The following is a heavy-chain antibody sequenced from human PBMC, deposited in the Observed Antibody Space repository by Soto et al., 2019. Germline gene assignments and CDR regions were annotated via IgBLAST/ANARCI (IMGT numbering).Heavy chain of an antibody. CDR1: GFSITNTW. CDR2: VKSKADGGTA. V-gene: IGHV3-15*07. D-gene: IGHD3-16*01. Sequence: EVQLVESGGGLVQPGGSLRLSCAASGFSITNTWMHWVRQAPGKGLEWVGRVKSKADGGTADYAAPVKGRFPVSRDDSKNTQYLQMNGLNMEDTPVYYSSFYPEFWGGPTTLWGQETQVSVSS. CDR3: SFYPEFWGGPTTL. J-gene: IGHJ4*02.